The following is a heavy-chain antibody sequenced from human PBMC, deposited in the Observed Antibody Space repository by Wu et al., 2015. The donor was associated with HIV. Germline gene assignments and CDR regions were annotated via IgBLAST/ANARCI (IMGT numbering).Heavy chain of an antibody. J-gene: IGHJ3*02. D-gene: IGHD2-2*01. Sequence: QVQLMQSEAEVEEGLGSSGERVSCKGSGGTFSRNAISWVRQAPGQGLEWMGGIIPFFGIANYAQNFQGRVTITVDDSTSTAYMQLNSLRSEDTAVFYCATTNRDQLLSHGRTTGGLLAFDIWGQGTVVTVSS. CDR3: ATTNRDQLLSHGRTTGGLLAFDI. V-gene: IGHV1-69*12. CDR2: IIPFFGIA. CDR1: GGTFSRNA.